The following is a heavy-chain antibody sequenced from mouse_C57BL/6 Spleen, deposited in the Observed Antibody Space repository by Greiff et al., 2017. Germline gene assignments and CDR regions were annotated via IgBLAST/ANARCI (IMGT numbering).Heavy chain of an antibody. CDR2: ILPGRGST. CDR1: GYTFTGYW. Sequence: VQLQQSGAELMQPGASVKLSCKATGYTFTGYWIEWVTQRPGHGLEWIGEILPGRGSTNYNEKFKGKATFTADTSSNTAYMQLSSLTTEDSAIYYCARLELGFDYWGQGTTLTVSS. J-gene: IGHJ2*01. V-gene: IGHV1-9*01. CDR3: ARLELGFDY. D-gene: IGHD4-1*01.